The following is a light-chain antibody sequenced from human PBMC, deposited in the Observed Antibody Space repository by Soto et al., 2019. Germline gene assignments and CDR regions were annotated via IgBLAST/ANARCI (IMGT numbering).Light chain of an antibody. Sequence: AWDQKKPRQAPRLLIHHASTRATSTPARFSGSGSGTEFTLTIKSLQSEDFAVYYSQQYNNWPPETFGQGTKVEIK. V-gene: IGKV3-15*01. CDR3: QQYNNWPPET. CDR2: HAS. J-gene: IGKJ2*01.